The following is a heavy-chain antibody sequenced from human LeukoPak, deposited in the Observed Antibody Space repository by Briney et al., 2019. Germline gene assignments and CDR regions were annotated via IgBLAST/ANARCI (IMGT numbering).Heavy chain of an antibody. J-gene: IGHJ4*02. CDR3: ARDSHFAGYSYGYGDY. Sequence: ASVTVSCKASGYTFTSYGICWVRLAPGQGLEWLGWISAYNGNTNYTQKLQGRVTMTTDTSTSTAYMELRSLRSDDTAVYYCARDSHFAGYSYGYGDYWGQGTLVTVSS. V-gene: IGHV1-18*01. D-gene: IGHD5-18*01. CDR1: GYTFTSYG. CDR2: ISAYNGNT.